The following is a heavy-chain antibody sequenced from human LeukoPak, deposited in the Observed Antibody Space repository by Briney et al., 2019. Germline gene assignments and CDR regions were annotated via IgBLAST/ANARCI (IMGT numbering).Heavy chain of an antibody. J-gene: IGHJ4*02. D-gene: IGHD6-13*01. V-gene: IGHV3-7*01. Sequence: GGSLRLSCAASGFTFSIYWMSWVRQAPGKGLEWVANIHQDGSEKYYVDSVKGRFTISRDNVKNSLYLQINSLRDGDTAVYYCARNRAAALDYWGQGTLVTVSS. CDR3: ARNRAAALDY. CDR2: IHQDGSEK. CDR1: GFTFSIYW.